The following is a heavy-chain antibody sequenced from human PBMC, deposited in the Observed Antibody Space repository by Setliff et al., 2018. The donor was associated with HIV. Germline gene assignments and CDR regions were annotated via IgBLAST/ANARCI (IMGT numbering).Heavy chain of an antibody. CDR2: IYSDGNT. Sequence: GSLRLSCAASGFTVSSYYMSWVRQAPGKGLEWVSTIYSDGNTYHADSVKGRFTLSRDNSENALFPQMNSLRPEDTAVYYCARLRPYNSALDYWGQGTLVTVSS. CDR1: GFTVSSYY. V-gene: IGHV3-66*02. CDR3: ARLRPYNSALDY. D-gene: IGHD3-10*01. J-gene: IGHJ4*02.